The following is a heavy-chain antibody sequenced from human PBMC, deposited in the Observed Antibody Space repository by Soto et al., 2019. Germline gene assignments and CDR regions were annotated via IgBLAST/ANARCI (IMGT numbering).Heavy chain of an antibody. CDR1: GFTFSRHD. J-gene: IGHJ4*02. CDR2: FGRVGDR. CDR3: ARRYCTATDCPGIGFDY. Sequence: PGGSLRLSCVGSGFTFSRHDMHWVRQVAGKGLEWVSGFGRVGDRYYLDSVKGRFTVSREDAKNSLFLQMNNLGVGDTAVYYCARRYCTATDCPGIGFDYWGPGTLVTVSS. D-gene: IGHD2-8*02. V-gene: IGHV3-13*01.